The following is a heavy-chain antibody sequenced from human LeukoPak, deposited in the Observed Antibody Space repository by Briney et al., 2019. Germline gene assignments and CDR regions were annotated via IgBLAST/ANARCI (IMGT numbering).Heavy chain of an antibody. Sequence: GASVQVSCKASGYIFPQYVVHWVRQAPGQRRKWMGWIKAGNGDTKYSQNFQDRLTITRDTSASTVYMELSSLTSEDTALYYCARDDCGDTCYPGGYWGQGTLVTVSS. J-gene: IGHJ4*02. CDR3: ARDDCGDTCYPGGY. D-gene: IGHD2-21*01. V-gene: IGHV1-3*01. CDR1: GYIFPQYV. CDR2: IKAGNGDT.